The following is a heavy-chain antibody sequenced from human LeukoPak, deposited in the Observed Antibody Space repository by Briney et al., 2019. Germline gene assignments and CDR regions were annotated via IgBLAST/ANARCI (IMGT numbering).Heavy chain of an antibody. D-gene: IGHD1-26*01. V-gene: IGHV4-61*02. CDR1: GGSISSSSYY. Sequence: SETLSLTCTVSGGSISSSSYYWGWIRQPAGRGLEWIGRIYTSGSTNYNPSLKSRVTISVDTSKNQFSLELSSVTAADTAVYYCARDRGGSYRYWGQGTLVTVSS. CDR2: IYTSGST. CDR3: ARDRGGSYRY. J-gene: IGHJ4*02.